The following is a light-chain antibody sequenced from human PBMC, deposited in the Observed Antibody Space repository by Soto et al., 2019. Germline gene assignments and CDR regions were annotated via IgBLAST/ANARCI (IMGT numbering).Light chain of an antibody. CDR3: SSYTSTNFVI. J-gene: IGLJ2*01. CDR1: SGDIGDYKY. CDR2: DVS. V-gene: IGLV2-14*01. Sequence: QSALTQPASVSGSHGQSITISCTGSSGDIGDYKYVSWYKQHPGKAPKLMIYDVSNRPSGVSNRFSASKSGNTASLTISGLQAEDEADYYCSSYTSTNFVIFGGGTKLTVL.